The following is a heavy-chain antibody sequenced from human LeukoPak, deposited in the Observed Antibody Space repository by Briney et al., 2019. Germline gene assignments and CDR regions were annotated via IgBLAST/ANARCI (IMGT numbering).Heavy chain of an antibody. CDR3: ARGMSHGVRGVIFWFDP. D-gene: IGHD3-10*01. CDR1: GFTFSSYD. J-gene: IGHJ5*02. Sequence: GGSLRLSCAASGFTFSSYDMHWVRQATGKGLEWVSAIGTAGDTYYPGSVKGRFTISRENAKNSLYLQMNSLRAGDTAAYYCARGMSHGVRGVIFWFDPWGQGTLVTVSS. CDR2: IGTAGDT. V-gene: IGHV3-13*01.